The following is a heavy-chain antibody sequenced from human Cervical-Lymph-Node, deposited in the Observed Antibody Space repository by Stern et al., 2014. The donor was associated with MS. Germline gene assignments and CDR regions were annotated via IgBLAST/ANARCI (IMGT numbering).Heavy chain of an antibody. CDR3: AKEGGQAGDTRYSFDY. D-gene: IGHD5-18*01. V-gene: IGHV3-30*18. J-gene: IGHJ4*02. CDR1: GFTFSKYG. CDR2: VSNDGGVN. Sequence: MQLVESGGGVVQPGKSLRLSCEASGFTFSKYGMHWVRQAPGKGLDWVAVVSNDGGVNYHADSVKGRFTISRSNSQNTLYLQMNSLRPEDTAVYYCAKEGGQAGDTRYSFDYWGQGISVTVSS.